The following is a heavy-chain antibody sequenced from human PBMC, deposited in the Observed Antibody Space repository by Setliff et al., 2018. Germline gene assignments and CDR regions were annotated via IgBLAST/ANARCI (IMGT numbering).Heavy chain of an antibody. V-gene: IGHV3-48*03. CDR2: INSGGNKI. D-gene: IGHD5-18*01. J-gene: IGHJ4*02. Sequence: GGSLRLSCAASGFTFSSYAMSWVRQAPGKGLEWVSYINSGGNKIYYADSVEGRFTISRDNGKNSLFLQMNSVRAEDTAVYYCVRSINGYQQRYDFWGQGALVTVSS. CDR1: GFTFSSYA. CDR3: VRSINGYQQRYDF.